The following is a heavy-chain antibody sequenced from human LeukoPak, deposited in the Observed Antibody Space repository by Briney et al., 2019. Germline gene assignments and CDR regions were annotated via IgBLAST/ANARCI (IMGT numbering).Heavy chain of an antibody. Sequence: ASVKVSCKASGYTFTSYDINWVRQATGQGLEWMGWMNPNSGNTGYAQKLQGRVTMTTDTSTSTAYMELRSLRSDDTAVYYCARGYYYDSSGYSDYWGQGTLVTVSS. CDR3: ARGYYYDSSGYSDY. CDR2: MNPNSGNT. J-gene: IGHJ4*02. V-gene: IGHV1-8*01. D-gene: IGHD3-22*01. CDR1: GYTFTSYD.